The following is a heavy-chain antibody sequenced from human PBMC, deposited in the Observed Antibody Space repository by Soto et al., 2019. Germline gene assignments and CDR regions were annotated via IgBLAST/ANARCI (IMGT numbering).Heavy chain of an antibody. D-gene: IGHD5-18*01. J-gene: IGHJ4*02. CDR3: ASLPAQTALAPFDY. V-gene: IGHV4-39*01. CDR2: IYYSGST. Sequence: SETLSLTCTVSGGSISSSSYYWGWIRQPPGKGLEWIGSIYYSGSTYYNPSLKSRVTISVDTSKNQFSLKLSSVTAADTAVYYCASLPAQTALAPFDYWGQGTLVTVSS. CDR1: GGSISSSSYY.